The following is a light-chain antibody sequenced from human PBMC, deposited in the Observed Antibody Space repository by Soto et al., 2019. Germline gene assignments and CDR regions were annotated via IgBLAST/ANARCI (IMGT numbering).Light chain of an antibody. Sequence: QSVLTQPASVSGSPGQSITISCTGTSSDVGGYNYVSWYQQHPGKAPKLMIYDVSNRPSGVSNRFSGSKSVNAASLTISGLQAEDEADYYCCSYTATTTYVFGTGTKVTVL. CDR1: SSDVGGYNY. V-gene: IGLV2-14*01. CDR2: DVS. J-gene: IGLJ1*01. CDR3: CSYTATTTYV.